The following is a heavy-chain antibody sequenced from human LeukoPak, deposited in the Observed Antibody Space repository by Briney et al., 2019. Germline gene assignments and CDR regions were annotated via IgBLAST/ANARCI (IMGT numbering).Heavy chain of an antibody. CDR1: GGSISGYY. V-gene: IGHV4-59*01. Sequence: PSETLSLTCTVSGGSISGYYWSWLRQPPGKGLEWIGYIYYSGSTNYNPSLKSRVTISVDTSKNQFSLKMSSVTAADTAVYYWARLIFDRQYYYYYYMDVWGKGTTVTVSS. CDR2: IYYSGST. D-gene: IGHD2-21*01. CDR3: ARLIFDRQYYYYYYMDV. J-gene: IGHJ6*03.